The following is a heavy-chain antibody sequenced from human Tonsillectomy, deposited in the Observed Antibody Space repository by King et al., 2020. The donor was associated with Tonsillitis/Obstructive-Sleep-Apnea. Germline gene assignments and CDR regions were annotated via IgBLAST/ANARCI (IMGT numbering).Heavy chain of an antibody. D-gene: IGHD2-2*01. CDR3: ARWGYCSSTSCHPLGMDV. V-gene: IGHV4-34*01. CDR2: INHSGST. Sequence: QLQQWGAGLLKPSETLSLTCAVYGGSFSGYYWSWIRQPPGKGLEWIGEINHSGSTNYNPSLKSRVTISVDTSKNQFSLKLSSVTAADTAVYYCARWGYCSSTSCHPLGMDVWGQGTTVTVSS. J-gene: IGHJ6*02. CDR1: GGSFSGYY.